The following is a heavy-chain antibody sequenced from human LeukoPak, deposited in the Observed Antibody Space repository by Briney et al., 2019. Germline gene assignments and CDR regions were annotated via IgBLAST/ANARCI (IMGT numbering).Heavy chain of an antibody. CDR1: GGSFSGYS. D-gene: IGHD6-13*01. J-gene: IGHJ4*02. V-gene: IGHV4-34*12. CDR3: ARSMVLIAAAGKGFDY. CDR2: MIHSGST. Sequence: SETLSLTCAVYGGSFSGYSWSWIRQPPGKGLEWVGEMIHSGSTNYNPSLKSRVTISVDTSKNQFSLKVSSVTAADTAVYYCARSMVLIAAAGKGFDYWGQGILVTVSS.